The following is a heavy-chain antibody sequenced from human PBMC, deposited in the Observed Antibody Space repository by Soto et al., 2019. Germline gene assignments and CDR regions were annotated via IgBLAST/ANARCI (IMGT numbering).Heavy chain of an antibody. CDR1: GFTISSYA. Sequence: PGGSLRLSCAASGFTISSYAMSWVRQATGKGLEWVSAISSSGGGTYYADSVKGRFTISRDNSKNTLYLQMNSLRAEDTAIYYCAKDRNKWLRFDLGYWGQGTLVTVSS. CDR2: ISSSGGGT. CDR3: AKDRNKWLRFDLGY. J-gene: IGHJ4*02. V-gene: IGHV3-23*01. D-gene: IGHD5-12*01.